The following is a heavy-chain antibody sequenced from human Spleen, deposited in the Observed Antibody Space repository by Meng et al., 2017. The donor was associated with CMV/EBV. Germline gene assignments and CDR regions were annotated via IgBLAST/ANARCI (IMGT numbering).Heavy chain of an antibody. CDR2: INPDSGGT. CDR1: GYTFTGYY. D-gene: IGHD4-11*01. Sequence: ASVKVSCKASGYTFTGYYMHWVRQAPGQGLEWMGWINPDSGGTNYAQKFQGRVTMTRDTSISTAYMELSRLRSDDTAVYYCARSFPHYSQNWFDPWGQGTLVTVSS. J-gene: IGHJ5*02. V-gene: IGHV1-2*02. CDR3: ARSFPHYSQNWFDP.